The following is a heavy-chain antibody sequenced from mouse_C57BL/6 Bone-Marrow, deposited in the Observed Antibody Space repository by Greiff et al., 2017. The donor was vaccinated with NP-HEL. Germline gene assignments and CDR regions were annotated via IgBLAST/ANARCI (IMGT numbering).Heavy chain of an antibody. CDR2: IDPETGGT. D-gene: IGHD1-1*01. CDR3: QYIELLRQWYLDV. Sequence: QVQLQQSGAELVRPGASVTLSCKASGYTFTDYEMHWVKQTPVHGLEWIGAIDPETGGTAYNQKFKGKAILTADKSSSTAYMELRSLTSEDASVYYLQYIELLRQWYLDVWGTGTTVTVSS. CDR1: GYTFTDYE. J-gene: IGHJ1*03. V-gene: IGHV1-15*01.